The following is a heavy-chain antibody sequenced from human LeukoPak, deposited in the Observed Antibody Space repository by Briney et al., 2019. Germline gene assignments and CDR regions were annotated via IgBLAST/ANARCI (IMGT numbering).Heavy chain of an antibody. Sequence: GGSLRLSCAASGFTFDDYAMHWVRQAPGKGLEWVSGISWNSGSIGYADSVKGRFTISRDNAKNSLYLQMNSLRAGDTALYYCAKDIGGDFWSGSPFDYWGQGTLVTVSS. CDR3: AKDIGGDFWSGSPFDY. CDR1: GFTFDDYA. CDR2: ISWNSGSI. V-gene: IGHV3-9*01. D-gene: IGHD3-3*01. J-gene: IGHJ4*02.